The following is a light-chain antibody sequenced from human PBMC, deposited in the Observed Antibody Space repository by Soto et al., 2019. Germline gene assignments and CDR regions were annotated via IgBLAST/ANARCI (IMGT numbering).Light chain of an antibody. Sequence: EMVMTQSPATLSVSPGERATLSCRASQNLSRNLAWYQQQPGQAPRLLIFYASTRATGIPARFSGSGSGTDFTLTISSLQSEDFAVYYCQQYNSWTTITFGQGTRLEIK. CDR1: QNLSRN. CDR2: YAS. J-gene: IGKJ5*01. V-gene: IGKV3-15*01. CDR3: QQYNSWTTIT.